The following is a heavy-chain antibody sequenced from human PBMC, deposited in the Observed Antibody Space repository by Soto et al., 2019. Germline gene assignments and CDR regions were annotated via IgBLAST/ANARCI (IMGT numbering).Heavy chain of an antibody. V-gene: IGHV3-7*01. CDR2: IKEDGSEK. Sequence: EVQLVESGGGLVQPEGSLRLSCAASQFIFPTYWMSWVRQAPGKGLEWVANIKEDGSEKYYVDSVKGRFTISRDNAKNSLYLQMNSLRAEDTAVYYCARDEQGAFDIWGQGTMVTVSS. CDR3: ARDEQGAFDI. J-gene: IGHJ3*02. CDR1: QFIFPTYW.